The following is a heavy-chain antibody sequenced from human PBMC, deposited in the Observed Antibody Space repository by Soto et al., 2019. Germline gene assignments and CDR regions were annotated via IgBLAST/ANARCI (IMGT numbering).Heavy chain of an antibody. Sequence: SLTCAVSGGSISSSNWWSWVRQPPGKGLEWIGEIYHSGSTNYNPSLKSRVTISVDKSKNQFSLKLSSVTAADTAVYYCARGPTSYYYYYGMDVWGQGTTVTVSS. J-gene: IGHJ6*02. CDR2: IYHSGST. V-gene: IGHV4-4*02. CDR1: GGSISSSNW. D-gene: IGHD1-1*01. CDR3: ARGPTSYYYYYGMDV.